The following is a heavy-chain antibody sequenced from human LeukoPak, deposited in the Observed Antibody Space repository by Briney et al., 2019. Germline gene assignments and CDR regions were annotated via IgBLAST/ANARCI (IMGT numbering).Heavy chain of an antibody. Sequence: PSETLSLTCAVYGGSFSGYYWSWIRQPPGKGLEWIGEINHSGSTNYNPSLKSRVTISVDTSKNQSSLKLSSVTAADTAVYYCARVWNEDYFDYWGQGTLVTVSS. J-gene: IGHJ4*02. V-gene: IGHV4-34*01. CDR2: INHSGST. D-gene: IGHD1-1*01. CDR1: GGSFSGYY. CDR3: ARVWNEDYFDY.